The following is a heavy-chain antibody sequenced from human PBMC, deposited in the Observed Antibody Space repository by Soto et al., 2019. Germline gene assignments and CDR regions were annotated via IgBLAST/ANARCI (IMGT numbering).Heavy chain of an antibody. D-gene: IGHD3-10*01. Sequence: SVKVSCAASGGIFSTYAISWLRQAHGQGLEWMGGIIPLFGTPNYAQRFQGRVTITADESTSTAYMELSRLRSEDTAVYYCARDRDDYGSGNYYNRIDFWGQGTLVTVSS. CDR1: GGIFSTYA. V-gene: IGHV1-69*13. J-gene: IGHJ4*02. CDR3: ARDRDDYGSGNYYNRIDF. CDR2: IIPLFGTP.